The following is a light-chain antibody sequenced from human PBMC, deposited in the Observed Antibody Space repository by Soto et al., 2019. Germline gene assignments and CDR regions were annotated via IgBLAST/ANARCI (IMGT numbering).Light chain of an antibody. CDR2: GAS. CDR1: QSVSSSY. Sequence: EIVLTQSPGTLSLSPGERATLSCRASQSVSSSYLAWYQQKPGQAHRLLIYGASSRATGIPDRFSGSGSGTDFTLTISRLEPEEFAVYYCQQYGSSRTFGQGTKLEIK. J-gene: IGKJ2*01. V-gene: IGKV3-20*01. CDR3: QQYGSSRT.